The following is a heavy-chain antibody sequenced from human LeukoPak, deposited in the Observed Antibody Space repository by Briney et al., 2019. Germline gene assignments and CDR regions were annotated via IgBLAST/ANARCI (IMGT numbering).Heavy chain of an antibody. CDR1: GGSLSSYY. CDR3: ARASHDYGDYSHFDY. CDR2: IYYSGST. D-gene: IGHD4-17*01. Sequence: PSETLSLTCTVSGGSLSSYYWSWIRQPPGKGLEWIGYIYYSGSTNYNPSLKSRVTISVDTSKNQFSLKLSSVTAADTAVYYCARASHDYGDYSHFDYWGQGTLVTVSS. J-gene: IGHJ4*02. V-gene: IGHV4-59*12.